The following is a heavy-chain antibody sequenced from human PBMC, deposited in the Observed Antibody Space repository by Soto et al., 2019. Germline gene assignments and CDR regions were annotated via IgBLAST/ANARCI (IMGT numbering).Heavy chain of an antibody. CDR2: IIPILGIA. D-gene: IGHD2-15*01. J-gene: IGHJ4*02. CDR1: GGTFSSYT. CDR3: ALQDIVVVVAPLDY. V-gene: IGHV1-69*02. Sequence: QVPLVQSGAEVKKPGSSVKVSCKASGGTFSSYTISWVRQAPGQGLEWMGRIIPILGIANYAQKFQGRVTITADKSTSTAYMELSSLRSEDTAVYYCALQDIVVVVAPLDYWGQGTLVTVSS.